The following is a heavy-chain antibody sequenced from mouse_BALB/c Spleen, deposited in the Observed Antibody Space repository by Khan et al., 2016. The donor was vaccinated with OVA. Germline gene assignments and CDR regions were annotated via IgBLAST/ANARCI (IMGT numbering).Heavy chain of an antibody. CDR1: GYTFTSYW. D-gene: IGHD1-1*01. CDR2: IAPGSGST. V-gene: IGHV1S41*01. J-gene: IGHJ4*01. Sequence: DLVKPGASVKLSCKASGYTFTSYWINWIKQRPGQGLEWIGRIAPGSGSTYYNEMFKGKATLTVDTSSSTAYIQLSSLSSEDSAVYFCARENYDGSSRYAMDFWGQGPSVTVSS. CDR3: ARENYDGSSRYAMDF.